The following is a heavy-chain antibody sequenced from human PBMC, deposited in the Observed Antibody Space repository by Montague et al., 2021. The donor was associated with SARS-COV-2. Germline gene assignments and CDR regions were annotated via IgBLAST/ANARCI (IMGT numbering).Heavy chain of an antibody. CDR2: IYHSGST. CDR3: ARAIQSQTLVVVIAIPRPFYYFDH. V-gene: IGHV4-4*02. CDR1: GGSISSSNW. Sequence: SETLSLTCAVSGGSISSSNWWSWVRQPPGKGLEWIGEIYHSGSTNYNPSLKSRVTISVDKSKNQFSLKLSSVAAADTAVYYCARAIQSQTLVVVIAIPRPFYYFDHWGQGTLVTVSS. J-gene: IGHJ4*02. D-gene: IGHD2-21*01.